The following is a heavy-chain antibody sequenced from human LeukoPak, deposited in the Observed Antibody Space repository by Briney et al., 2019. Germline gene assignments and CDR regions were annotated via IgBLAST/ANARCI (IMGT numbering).Heavy chain of an antibody. J-gene: IGHJ5*02. Sequence: SETLSLTCTVSGGSISSGSYYWRWLRQPAGRGLEWIGRIYTSGSTNYNPSLKSRVTISVDTSKNQFSLKLSSVSAANTAEYYSAGLLDIATYFFDPWGQGTLVTVSS. D-gene: IGHD5-24*01. CDR3: AGLLDIATYFFDP. CDR2: IYTSGST. CDR1: GGSISSGSYY. V-gene: IGHV4-61*02.